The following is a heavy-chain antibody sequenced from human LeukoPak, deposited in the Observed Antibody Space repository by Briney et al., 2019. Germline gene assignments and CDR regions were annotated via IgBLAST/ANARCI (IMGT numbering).Heavy chain of an antibody. J-gene: IGHJ4*02. D-gene: IGHD1-26*01. CDR3: AKGGLGAEGNY. CDR1: GFTFSTYA. V-gene: IGHV3-23*01. CDR2: LSGSGGST. Sequence: GGSLRLSCAASGFTFSTYAMTWVRQAPGKGLEWVSALSGSGGSTYYADSVKGRFTISRDNSKNTLYLQMNSLRAEDTAVYYCAKGGLGAEGNYWGQGTLVTVSS.